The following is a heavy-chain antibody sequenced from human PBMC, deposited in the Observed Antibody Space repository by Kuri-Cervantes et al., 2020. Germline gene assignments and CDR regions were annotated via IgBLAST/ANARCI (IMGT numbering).Heavy chain of an antibody. Sequence: GESLKISCAASGFTFSNYWMSWVRQPPGKGLEWVANIKQDGSDKYYVDSVKGRFTISRDNAFNSLYLQMSSLRVEDTAVYYCARRGGLDVWGQGTTVTVSS. V-gene: IGHV3-7*01. D-gene: IGHD3-16*01. CDR1: GFTFSNYW. CDR3: ARRGGLDV. J-gene: IGHJ6*02. CDR2: IKQDGSDK.